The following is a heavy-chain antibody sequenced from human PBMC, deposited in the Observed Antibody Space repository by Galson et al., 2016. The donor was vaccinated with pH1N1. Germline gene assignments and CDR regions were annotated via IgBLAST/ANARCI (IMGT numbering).Heavy chain of an antibody. Sequence: TLSLTCTVSGGSISSGGYYWSWIRQHPGKGLEWIGYIYCSGSTYYNPSLKSRVTISVDTSKNQFSLKLSSVTAADTAVYYCARQRAAAGTFYFDYWGQGTLVTVSS. D-gene: IGHD6-13*01. J-gene: IGHJ4*02. CDR1: GGSISSGGYY. V-gene: IGHV4-31*03. CDR3: ARQRAAAGTFYFDY. CDR2: IYCSGST.